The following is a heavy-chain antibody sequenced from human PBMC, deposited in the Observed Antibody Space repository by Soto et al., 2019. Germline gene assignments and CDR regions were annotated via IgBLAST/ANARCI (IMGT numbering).Heavy chain of an antibody. CDR3: ATDYDYVWGSYRSDYGMDV. V-gene: IGHV4-39*01. CDR2: IYYSGST. Sequence: SETLSLTCTVSGGSISSSSYYWGWIRQPPGKGLEWIGSIYYSGSTYYNPSLKSRVTISVDTSKNQFSLKLSSVTAADTAVYYCATDYDYVWGSYRSDYGMDVWGQGTTVTVSS. J-gene: IGHJ6*02. CDR1: GGSISSSSYY. D-gene: IGHD3-16*02.